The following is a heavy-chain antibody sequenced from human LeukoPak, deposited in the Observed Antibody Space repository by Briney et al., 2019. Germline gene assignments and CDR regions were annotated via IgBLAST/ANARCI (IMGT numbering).Heavy chain of an antibody. V-gene: IGHV1-69*13. D-gene: IGHD2-2*01. J-gene: IGHJ4*02. Sequence: SVKVSCKASGGTFSSYAISWVRQAPGQGLEWMGGIIPIFGTANYAQKFQGRVTITADESTSTAYMELSSLRSEDTAVYYCARSRALVYCSSTSCLSNDFDYWGQGTLVTVSA. CDR3: ARSRALVYCSSTSCLSNDFDY. CDR2: IIPIFGTA. CDR1: GGTFSSYA.